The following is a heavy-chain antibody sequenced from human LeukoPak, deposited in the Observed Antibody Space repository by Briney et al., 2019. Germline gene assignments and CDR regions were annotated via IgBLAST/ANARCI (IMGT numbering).Heavy chain of an antibody. Sequence: PSETLSLTCAVYGGSFSGYYWSWIRQAPGKGLEWVSAISGSGGSTYYADSVKGRFTISRDNSKNTLYLQMNSLRAEDTAVYYCAKDTSVSTYYYDSSGYPDYWGQGTLVTVSS. CDR1: GGSFSGYY. CDR2: ISGSGGST. V-gene: IGHV3-23*01. D-gene: IGHD3-22*01. J-gene: IGHJ4*02. CDR3: AKDTSVSTYYYDSSGYPDY.